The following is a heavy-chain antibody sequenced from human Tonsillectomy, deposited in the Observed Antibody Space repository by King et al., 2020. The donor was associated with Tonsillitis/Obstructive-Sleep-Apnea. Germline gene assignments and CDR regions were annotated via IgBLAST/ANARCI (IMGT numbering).Heavy chain of an antibody. D-gene: IGHD6-6*01. J-gene: IGHJ6*03. V-gene: IGHV1-46*01. CDR1: GYTFTSYY. CDR3: ARDLRGIAARPRGPGGYYYYMDV. Sequence: QLVQSGAEVKKPGASVKVSCKASGYTFTSYYMHWVRQAPGQGLEWMGIINPSGGSTSYAQKFQGRVTMTRDTSTSTVYMELSSLRSEDMAVYYCARDLRGIAARPRGPGGYYYYMDVWGKGTTVTVSS. CDR2: INPSGGST.